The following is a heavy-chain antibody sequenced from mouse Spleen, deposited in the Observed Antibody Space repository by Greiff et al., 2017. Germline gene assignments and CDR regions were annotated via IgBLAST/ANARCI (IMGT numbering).Heavy chain of an antibody. J-gene: IGHJ4*01. V-gene: IGHV1-26*01. CDR1: GYTFTDYY. Sequence: EVQLQQSGPELVKPGASVKISCKASGYTFTDYYMNWVKQSHGKSLEWIGDINPNNGGTSYNQKFKGKATLTVDKSSSTAYMELRSLTSEDSAVYYCARKKDYYAMDYWGQGTSVTVSS. CDR2: INPNNGGT. CDR3: ARKKDYYAMDY.